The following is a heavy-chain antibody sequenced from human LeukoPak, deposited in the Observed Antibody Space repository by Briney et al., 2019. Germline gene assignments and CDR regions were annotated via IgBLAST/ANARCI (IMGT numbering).Heavy chain of an antibody. CDR2: ISYDGSNK. V-gene: IGHV3-30-3*01. J-gene: IGHJ4*02. D-gene: IGHD4-17*01. CDR3: ASCLNYGDYVFDY. Sequence: GGSLRLSCAASGFTFSSYAMHWVRQAPGKGLEWVAVISYDGSNKYYADSVKGRFTISRDNSKNTLYLQMNSLRAEDTAVYYCASCLNYGDYVFDYWGQGTLVTVSS. CDR1: GFTFSSYA.